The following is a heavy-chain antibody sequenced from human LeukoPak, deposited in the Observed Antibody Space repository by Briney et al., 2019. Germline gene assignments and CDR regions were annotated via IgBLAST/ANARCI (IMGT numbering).Heavy chain of an antibody. CDR3: AREDIVVVPAAIRGDAFDI. V-gene: IGHV4-61*02. D-gene: IGHD2-2*02. J-gene: IGHJ3*02. Sequence: SQTLSLTCAVSGGSISSGSYYWSWIRQPAGKGLEWIGRIYTSGSTNYNPSLKSRVTISVDTSKNQFSLKLSSVTAADTAAYYCAREDIVVVPAAIRGDAFDIWGQGTMVTVSS. CDR1: GGSISSGSYY. CDR2: IYTSGST.